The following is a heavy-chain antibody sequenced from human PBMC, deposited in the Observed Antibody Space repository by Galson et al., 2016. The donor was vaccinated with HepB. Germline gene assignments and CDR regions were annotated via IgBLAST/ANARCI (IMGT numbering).Heavy chain of an antibody. V-gene: IGHV4-39*01. D-gene: IGHD1-1*01. CDR1: DGFISTNTYY. J-gene: IGHJ4*02. Sequence: ETLSLTCTVSDGFISTNTYYWGWIRQPPGRGLEWIGSIYYGESPSYTPSLKSRATISIDTSKTHFSLKLTSVTAADTAIYYCSRHERSGKPHTPTGDFWGQGILVTYPS. CDR3: SRHERSGKPHTPTGDF. CDR2: IYYGESP.